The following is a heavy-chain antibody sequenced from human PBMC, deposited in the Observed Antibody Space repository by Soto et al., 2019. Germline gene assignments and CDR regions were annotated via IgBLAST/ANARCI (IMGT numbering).Heavy chain of an antibody. Sequence: SGFTFSSYSMNWVRQAPGKGLEWVSSISSRSDYIYYADSLKGRFTISRDNAKNSLFLQMNSLRAEDTAVYYCARASGVIRPFDYWGRGTLVTVSS. D-gene: IGHD2-21*01. CDR1: GFTFSSYS. CDR3: ARASGVIRPFDY. CDR2: ISSRSDYI. V-gene: IGHV3-21*01. J-gene: IGHJ4*02.